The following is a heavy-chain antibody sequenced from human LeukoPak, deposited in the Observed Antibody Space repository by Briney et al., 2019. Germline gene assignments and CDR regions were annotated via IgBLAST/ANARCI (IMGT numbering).Heavy chain of an antibody. D-gene: IGHD6-13*01. CDR1: GYTFTSYD. J-gene: IGHJ4*02. Sequence: VASVNVSCKASGYTFTSYDINWVRQAPGQGLEWMGGIIPIFGTANYAQKFQGRVTITTDESTSTAYMQLSSLRSEDTAVYYCARGYSSSWSFEYWGQGTLVTVSS. CDR3: ARGYSSSWSFEY. CDR2: IIPIFGTA. V-gene: IGHV1-69*05.